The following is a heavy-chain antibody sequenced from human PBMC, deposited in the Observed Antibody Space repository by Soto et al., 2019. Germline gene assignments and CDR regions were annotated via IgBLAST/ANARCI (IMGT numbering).Heavy chain of an antibody. J-gene: IGHJ4*02. D-gene: IGHD3-9*01. CDR2: ISYDGSNK. V-gene: IGHV3-30*18. CDR3: AKENLTGYYGGFDY. CDR1: GFTFSSYG. Sequence: GGSLRLSCAASGFTFSSYGMHWVRQAPGKGLEWVAVISYDGSNKYYADSMKGRFTISRDNSKNTLYLQMNSLRAEDAAVYYCAKENLTGYYGGFDYWGQGTLVTVSS.